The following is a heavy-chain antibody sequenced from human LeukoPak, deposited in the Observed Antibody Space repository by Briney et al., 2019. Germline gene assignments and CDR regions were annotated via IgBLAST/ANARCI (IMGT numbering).Heavy chain of an antibody. CDR2: MNPNSGNT. CDR3: ARSGSSGWYYSYMDV. V-gene: IGHV1-8*01. J-gene: IGHJ6*03. CDR1: GYTFTSYD. D-gene: IGHD6-19*01. Sequence: ASVKVSCKASGYTFTSYDINWVRQATGQGLEWMGWMNPNSGNTGYAQKFQGRVTMTRNTSISTAYMELSSLRSDDTAVYYCARSGSSGWYYSYMDVWGKGTTVTISS.